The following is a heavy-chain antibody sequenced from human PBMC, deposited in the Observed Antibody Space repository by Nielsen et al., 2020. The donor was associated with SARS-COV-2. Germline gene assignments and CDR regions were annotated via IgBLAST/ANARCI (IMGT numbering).Heavy chain of an antibody. J-gene: IGHJ6*02. CDR1: GFTFSSYG. Sequence: GGSLRLSCAASGFTFSSYGMHWVRQAPGKGLEWVAVIWYDGSNKYYADSVKGRFTISRDNPKNTLYLQMNSLRAEDTAVYYCAREVRIAVAGYYYYYGMDVWGQGTTVTVSS. V-gene: IGHV3-33*01. CDR2: IWYDGSNK. CDR3: AREVRIAVAGYYYYYGMDV. D-gene: IGHD6-19*01.